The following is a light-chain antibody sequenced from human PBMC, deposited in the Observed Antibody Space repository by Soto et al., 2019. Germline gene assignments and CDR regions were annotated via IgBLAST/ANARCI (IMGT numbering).Light chain of an antibody. Sequence: DIQLTQSPSFLSASVGDRVTITCRASQGISSYLAWYQQKPGKAPKLLIYAASTLQSGVPSRFSGSGSGTEFTLTISSLQPEDFAIYYCQQYDSWPPYTFGQGTKVEIK. CDR1: QGISSY. CDR2: AAS. CDR3: QQYDSWPPYT. V-gene: IGKV1-9*01. J-gene: IGKJ2*01.